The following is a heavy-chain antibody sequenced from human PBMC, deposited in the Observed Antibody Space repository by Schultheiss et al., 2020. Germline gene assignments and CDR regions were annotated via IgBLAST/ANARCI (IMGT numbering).Heavy chain of an antibody. Sequence: GGSLRLSCAASGFTFSSYSMNWVRQAPGKGLEWVSYISSSGSTIYYADSVKGRFTISRDNAKNSLYLQMNSLRAEDTAVYYCARDGDSSGDFDYWGQGTLVTVSS. D-gene: IGHD3-22*01. CDR3: ARDGDSSGDFDY. CDR2: ISSSGSTI. J-gene: IGHJ4*02. V-gene: IGHV3-48*04. CDR1: GFTFSSYS.